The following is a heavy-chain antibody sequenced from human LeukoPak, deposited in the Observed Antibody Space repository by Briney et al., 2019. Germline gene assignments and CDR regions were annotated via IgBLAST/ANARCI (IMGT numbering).Heavy chain of an antibody. CDR1: GGSISSSSYY. CDR3: ARDLRPYLNTANWFDP. D-gene: IGHD5-18*01. V-gene: IGHV4-39*07. J-gene: IGHJ5*02. CDR2: IYYSGST. Sequence: SETLSLTCTVSGGSISSSSYYWGWIRQPPGKGLEWIGSIYYSGSTYYNPSLKSRVTISVDTSKNQFSLKLSSVTAADTAVYYCARDLRPYLNTANWFDPWGQGTLVTVSS.